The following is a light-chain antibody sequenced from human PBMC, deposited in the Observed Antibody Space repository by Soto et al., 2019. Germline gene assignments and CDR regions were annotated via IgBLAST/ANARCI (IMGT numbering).Light chain of an antibody. J-gene: IGKJ4*01. Sequence: DIVMTQSPDSLAVSLGERATINCKSSQSVLYSSNNKNYLVWYQQKPGQPPKLLIYWASTRESGVPDRFSGSGSGTDFTLTISSLQAEDVAVYYCQQYYSTLPTFGGGTKVEIK. CDR2: WAS. CDR3: QQYYSTLPT. CDR1: QSVLYSSNNKNY. V-gene: IGKV4-1*01.